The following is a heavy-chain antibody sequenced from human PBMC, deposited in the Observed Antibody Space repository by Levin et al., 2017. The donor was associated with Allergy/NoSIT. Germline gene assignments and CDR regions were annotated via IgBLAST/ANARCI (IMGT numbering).Heavy chain of an antibody. J-gene: IGHJ4*02. D-gene: IGHD5-12*01. CDR3: ARVGGWAYFDY. CDR2: INSDGSST. V-gene: IGHV3-74*01. Sequence: ASVKVSCAASGFTFSSYWMHWVRQAPGKGLVWVSRINSDGSSTSYADSVKGRFTISRDNAKNTLYLQMNSLRAEDTAVYYCARVGGWAYFDYWGQGTLVTVSS. CDR1: GFTFSSYW.